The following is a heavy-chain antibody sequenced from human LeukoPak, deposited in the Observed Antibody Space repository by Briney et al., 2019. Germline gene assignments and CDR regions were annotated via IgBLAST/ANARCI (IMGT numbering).Heavy chain of an antibody. CDR3: ARRRAYYDSHYYMDV. CDR2: ISGSGGST. Sequence: PGGSLRLSCAASGFTFSSYAMSWVRQAPGKGLEWVSAISGSGGSTYYADSVKGRFTISRDNSKNTLYLQMNSLRAEDTAVYYCARRRAYYDSHYYMDVWGKGTTVTVSS. J-gene: IGHJ6*03. CDR1: GFTFSSYA. D-gene: IGHD3-22*01. V-gene: IGHV3-23*01.